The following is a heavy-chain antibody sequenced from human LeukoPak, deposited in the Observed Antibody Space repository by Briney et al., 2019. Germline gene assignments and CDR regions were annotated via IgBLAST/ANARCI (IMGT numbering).Heavy chain of an antibody. Sequence: SVKVSCKASGGTFSSYAISWVRQAPGQGLEWMGRIIPILGIANYAQKFQGRVTITADKSTSTAYMELSSLRSEDTAAYYCARALRFLDYWGQGTLVTVSS. CDR2: IIPILGIA. D-gene: IGHD3-3*01. V-gene: IGHV1-69*04. CDR3: ARALRFLDY. J-gene: IGHJ4*02. CDR1: GGTFSSYA.